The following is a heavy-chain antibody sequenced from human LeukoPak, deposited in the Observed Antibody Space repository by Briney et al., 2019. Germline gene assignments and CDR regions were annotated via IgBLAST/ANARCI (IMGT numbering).Heavy chain of an antibody. V-gene: IGHV1-18*01. Sequence: AAAPVSCKASGYNFISYCISWVGRPPGQGLEWMGWISSYNGSTNYAHKLQGRVTMTTDTSTSTVYMELRSLRSDDTAVYYCARDRLGYYDFWSGWYYYYYMDVWGKGTTVTISS. D-gene: IGHD3-3*01. CDR1: GYNFISYC. CDR2: ISSYNGST. CDR3: ARDRLGYYDFWSGWYYYYYMDV. J-gene: IGHJ6*03.